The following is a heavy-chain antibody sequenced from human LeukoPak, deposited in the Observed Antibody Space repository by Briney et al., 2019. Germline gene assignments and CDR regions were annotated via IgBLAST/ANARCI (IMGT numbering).Heavy chain of an antibody. CDR2: IYYSGNT. Sequence: SETLSLTCTVSGDSVSTYYWSWIRQPPGKGLEWIGHIYYSGNTNYNPSLKSRVTTSVDTSKNQFPLKVTSVTAADTAVYYCAGTKEWLSYVYWGQGTLVTVSS. J-gene: IGHJ4*02. CDR3: AGTKEWLSYVY. CDR1: GDSVSTYY. V-gene: IGHV4-59*02. D-gene: IGHD3-3*01.